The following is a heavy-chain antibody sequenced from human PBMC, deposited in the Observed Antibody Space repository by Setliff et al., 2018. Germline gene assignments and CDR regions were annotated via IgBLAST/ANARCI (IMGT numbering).Heavy chain of an antibody. CDR3: ARSPAVLGIVYLDP. CDR1: GFTFSSYG. CDR2: IWYDGTNK. Sequence: GGSLRLSCAASGFTFSSYGMHWVRQAPGKGLEWVAVIWYDGTNKYYADSVKGRFTISRDNSKNTLYLQMNSLRAEDTAVYYCARSPAVLGIVYLDPWGQGTLVTVSS. J-gene: IGHJ5*02. D-gene: IGHD2-15*01. V-gene: IGHV3-33*01.